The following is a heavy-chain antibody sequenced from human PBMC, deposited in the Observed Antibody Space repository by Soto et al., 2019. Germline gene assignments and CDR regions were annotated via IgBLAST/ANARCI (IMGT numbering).Heavy chain of an antibody. D-gene: IGHD6-25*01. J-gene: IGHJ6*03. CDR2: ISAYNGNT. Sequence: QVQLVQSGAEVKKPGASVKVSCKASGYTFTSYGISWVRQAPGQGLEWMGWISAYNGNTYYAQKLQGRVTMTTDTSTSTAYMEMRSLTADDTAVYYCAGGVIAAAVTSYYYYMDVWGKGTTVTVPS. CDR1: GYTFTSYG. CDR3: AGGVIAAAVTSYYYYMDV. V-gene: IGHV1-18*01.